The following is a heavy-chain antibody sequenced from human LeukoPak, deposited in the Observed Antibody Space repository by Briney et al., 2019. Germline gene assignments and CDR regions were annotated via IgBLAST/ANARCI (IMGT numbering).Heavy chain of an antibody. CDR2: ISGDGGST. V-gene: IGHV3-43*02. Sequence: GGSLRLSCAASGFTFDDYAMQWVRQAPGKGLEWVSVISGDGGSTYYADSVKGRFTISRDNRKNSLYLQMNSLRTQDTALYYCAKGYHYDSSGYYYLDYWGQGTLVTVSS. CDR1: GFTFDDYA. J-gene: IGHJ4*02. D-gene: IGHD3-22*01. CDR3: AKGYHYDSSGYYYLDY.